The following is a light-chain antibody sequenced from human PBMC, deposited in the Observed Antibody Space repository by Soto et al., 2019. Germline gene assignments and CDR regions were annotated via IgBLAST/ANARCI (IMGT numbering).Light chain of an antibody. Sequence: DIVMTQSPDSLAVSLGERATINFKSSQGVLYSSNNKNYLAWYQQKPGQPPKLLIYWASTRVSGVPDRFSGSGSGTDFTLTISSLQAEDVAVYYCQQYYSTPYTFGQGTKLEIK. CDR2: WAS. CDR3: QQYYSTPYT. V-gene: IGKV4-1*01. J-gene: IGKJ2*01. CDR1: QGVLYSSNNKNY.